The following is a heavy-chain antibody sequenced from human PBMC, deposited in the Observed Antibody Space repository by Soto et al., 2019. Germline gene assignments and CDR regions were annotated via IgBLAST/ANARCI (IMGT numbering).Heavy chain of an antibody. J-gene: IGHJ4*02. CDR3: ASETLTSGWPY. CDR1: GGSFSSYY. D-gene: IGHD6-19*01. CDR2: IYTSGST. Sequence: QVQLQESGPGLVKPSETLSLTCTVSGGSFSSYYWNWIRQPAGKGLEWIGRIYTSGSTNYNPSLMSRVTMSVDTSKNQFSLNLSSVTAADTAVYYCASETLTSGWPYWGQGTLVTVSS. V-gene: IGHV4-4*07.